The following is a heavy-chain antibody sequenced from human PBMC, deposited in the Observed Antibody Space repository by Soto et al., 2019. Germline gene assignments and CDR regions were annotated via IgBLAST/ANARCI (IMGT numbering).Heavy chain of an antibody. Sequence: ASVKVSCKASGYTFTSYAMHWVRQAPGQRLEWMGWINAGNGNTKYSQKFQGRVTITRDTSASTAYMELRSLRSDDTAVYYCARGPPSYYDSSGYYKYFDHWGQGTMVTVSS. J-gene: IGHJ4*02. CDR2: INAGNGNT. CDR3: ARGPPSYYDSSGYYKYFDH. CDR1: GYTFTSYA. V-gene: IGHV1-3*01. D-gene: IGHD3-22*01.